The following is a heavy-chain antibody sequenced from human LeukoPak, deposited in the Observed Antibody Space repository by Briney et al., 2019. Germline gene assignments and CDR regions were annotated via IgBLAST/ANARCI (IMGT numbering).Heavy chain of an antibody. CDR2: IRYDGSNK. J-gene: IGHJ4*02. Sequence: GGSLRLSCAASGFTFSSYGMHWVRQAPGKGLEWVAFIRYDGSNKYYADSVKGRFTISRDNSKNTLYLQMNSLRAEDTAVYYCAKDSDILTVYYNPFDYWGQGTLVTVSS. CDR1: GFTFSSYG. CDR3: AKDSDILTVYYNPFDY. D-gene: IGHD3-9*01. V-gene: IGHV3-30*02.